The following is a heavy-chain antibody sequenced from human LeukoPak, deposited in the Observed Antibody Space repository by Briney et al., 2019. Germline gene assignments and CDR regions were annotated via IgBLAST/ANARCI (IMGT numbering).Heavy chain of an antibody. CDR3: ARVRGLGWREALPGYFDL. J-gene: IGHJ4*02. Sequence: KASETLSLTCTVSGGSISPSYWTWVRQPAGKGLEWLGRLYSNGKTYYSPALNSRVTMSLDMPNNRFSLELRSLTAADTAVYYCARVRGLGWREALPGYFDLWGQGILVTVSS. CDR1: GGSISPSY. V-gene: IGHV4-4*07. CDR2: LYSNGKT. D-gene: IGHD3-10*01.